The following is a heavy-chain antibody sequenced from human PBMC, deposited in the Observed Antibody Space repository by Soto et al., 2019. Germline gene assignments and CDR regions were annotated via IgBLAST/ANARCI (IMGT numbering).Heavy chain of an antibody. CDR2: IYSGGST. CDR3: ARDRYYYGMDV. CDR1: GFTVSSNY. V-gene: IGHV3-53*02. J-gene: IGHJ6*02. Sequence: EVQLVETGGGLIQPGGSLRLSCAASGFTVSSNYMSWVRQAPGKGLEWVSVIYSGGSTYYADSVKGRLTISRDNSKNTLYLQMNSLRAEDTAVYYCARDRYYYGMDVWGQGTTVTVSS.